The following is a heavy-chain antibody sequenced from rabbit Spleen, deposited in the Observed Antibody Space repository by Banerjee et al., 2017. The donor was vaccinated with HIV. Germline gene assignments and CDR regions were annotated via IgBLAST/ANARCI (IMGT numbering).Heavy chain of an antibody. CDR1: GFSFSYSDY. CDR2: IGAGISYTI. J-gene: IGHJ4*01. Sequence: QSLEESGGDLVKPGASLTLTCTASGFSFSYSDYMCWVRQPPGKGPEWIACIGAGISYTIYYATWAKGRFTISKTSSTTVTLQMTSLTAADTATYFCARGSATMTMVITGYYLYLWGPGTLVTVS. CDR3: ARGSATMTMVITGYYLYL. V-gene: IGHV1S40*01. D-gene: IGHD2-1*01.